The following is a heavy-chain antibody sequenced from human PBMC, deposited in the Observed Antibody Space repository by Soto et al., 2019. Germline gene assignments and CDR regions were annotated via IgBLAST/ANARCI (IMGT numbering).Heavy chain of an antibody. CDR1: GYTFTSYD. V-gene: IGHV1-8*01. CDR2: MNPNSGNT. D-gene: IGHD3-10*01. CDR3: AGAQRRYGSWCDY. Sequence: ASVKVSCKASGYTFTSYDINWVRQATGQGLEWMGWMNPNSGNTGYAQKFQGRVTMTRNTSISTAYMELSSLRSEDTAVYYCAGAQRRYGSWCDYWGQGTLVTVSS. J-gene: IGHJ4*02.